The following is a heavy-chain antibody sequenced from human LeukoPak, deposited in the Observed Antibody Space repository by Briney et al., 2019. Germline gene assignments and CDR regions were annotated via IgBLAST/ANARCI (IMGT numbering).Heavy chain of an antibody. CDR2: IYYSGST. Sequence: SETLSLTCTDSGGSISSYYWSWIRQPPGKGLEWIGYIYYSGSTNYNPSLKSRATISVDTSKNQFSLKLSSVTAADTAVYYCARSPTYGGYPANFDYWGQGTLVTVSS. CDR1: GGSISSYY. J-gene: IGHJ4*02. V-gene: IGHV4-59*01. D-gene: IGHD5-12*01. CDR3: ARSPTYGGYPANFDY.